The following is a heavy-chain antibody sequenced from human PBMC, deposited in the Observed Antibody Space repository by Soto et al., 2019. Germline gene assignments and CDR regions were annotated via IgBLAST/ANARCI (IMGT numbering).Heavy chain of an antibody. CDR3: ARGDSGSYLREGLGYYYVMDI. CDR2: IFHSGST. CDR1: RGYVNTFH. J-gene: IGHJ6*02. D-gene: IGHD1-26*01. V-gene: IGHV4-4*07. Sequence: SETLSLTCTVSRGYVNTFHWSWVRQPAGKGLEWIGRIFHSGSTNSNPSLKTRVTLSVDKSKREFSLNLTSVTAADTAVYYCARGDSGSYLREGLGYYYVMDIWGQGTTVTVSS.